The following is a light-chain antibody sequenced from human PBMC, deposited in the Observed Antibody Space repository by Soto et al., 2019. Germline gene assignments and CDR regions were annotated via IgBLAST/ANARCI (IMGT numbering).Light chain of an antibody. CDR2: GAS. Sequence: EIVMTQSPATLSVSPGERAPLSCRASQSVSSNLAWYQQKPGQAPRLLIYGASTRATGILARFSGSGSGTEFTLTISSLQPEDVATYYCLQLNTYPWTFGQGTKVDIK. CDR3: LQLNTYPWT. V-gene: IGKV3-15*01. J-gene: IGKJ1*01. CDR1: QSVSSN.